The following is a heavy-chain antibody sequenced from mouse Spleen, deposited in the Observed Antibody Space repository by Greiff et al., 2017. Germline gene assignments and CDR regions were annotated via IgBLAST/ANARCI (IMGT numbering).Heavy chain of an antibody. D-gene: IGHD2-10*01. CDR2: IYPGNSDT. Sequence: VQLQQSGTVLARPGASVKMSCKTSGYTFTSYWMHWVKQRPGQGLEWIGAIYPGNSDTSYNQKFKGKAKLTAVTSASTAYMELSSLTNEDSAVYYCTRSYLDTGNFDYWGQGTTLTVSS. CDR1: GYTFTSYW. V-gene: IGHV1-5*01. CDR3: TRSYLDTGNFDY. J-gene: IGHJ2*01.